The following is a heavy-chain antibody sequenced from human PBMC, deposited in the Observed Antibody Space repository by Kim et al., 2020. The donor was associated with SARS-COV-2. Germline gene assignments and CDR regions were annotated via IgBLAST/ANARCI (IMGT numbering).Heavy chain of an antibody. Sequence: SETLSLTCTVSGGSISSYYWSWIRQPPGKGLEWIGYIYYSGSTNYNPSLKSRVTISVDTSKNQFSLKLSSVTAADTAVYYCARTTILFRKFDYWGQGTLVTVSS. CDR1: GGSISSYY. V-gene: IGHV4-59*01. CDR2: IYYSGST. J-gene: IGHJ4*02. D-gene: IGHD5-12*01. CDR3: ARTTILFRKFDY.